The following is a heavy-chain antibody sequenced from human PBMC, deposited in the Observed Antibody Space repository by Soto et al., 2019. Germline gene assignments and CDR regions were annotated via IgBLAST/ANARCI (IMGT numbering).Heavy chain of an antibody. CDR2: LIPIFGAA. J-gene: IGHJ5*02. D-gene: IGHD2-15*01. Sequence: QVQLVQSGAEVRKPGSSVKVSCKISGGTFTNYVISWLRQAPGQGLEWMGGLIPIFGAANPAQKFQGRVAINRDESTNTVKMEFGRPTTEGQAGQHWAESRMSPKFEPWGQGNLVNVSS. V-gene: IGHV1-69*01. CDR1: GGTFTNYV. CDR3: AESRMSPKFEP.